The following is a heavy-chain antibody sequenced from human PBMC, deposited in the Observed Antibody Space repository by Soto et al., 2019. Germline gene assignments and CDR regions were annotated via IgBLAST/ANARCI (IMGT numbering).Heavy chain of an antibody. CDR2: IEYDGNNK. J-gene: IGHJ4*02. CDR3: AKKEMAKIGVPYYYDS. Sequence: PGGSLRLSCAASGFTFKNYGMEWVRQAPGKGLEWVAVIEYDGNNKYYADSVKGRFTISRDNSKNMLYLQINSLRAEDTAVYYCAKKEMAKIGVPYYYDSWGQGILVTVS. CDR1: GFTFKNYG. V-gene: IGHV3-33*06. D-gene: IGHD2-8*01.